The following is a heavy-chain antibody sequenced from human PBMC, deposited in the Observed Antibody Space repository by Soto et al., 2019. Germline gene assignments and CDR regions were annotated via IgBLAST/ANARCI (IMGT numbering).Heavy chain of an antibody. Sequence: PWGSLRLSCASSDFTFSIYGMHWVRQAPGKGLDWVAVIWYDGSNKYYADSVKGRFTISRDNSKNTLYLQMNSLRAEDTAVYYCARGDDSSGYYSHYYYYGMDVWGQGTPVTVSS. J-gene: IGHJ6*02. D-gene: IGHD3-22*01. CDR2: IWYDGSNK. CDR1: DFTFSIYG. V-gene: IGHV3-33*01. CDR3: ARGDDSSGYYSHYYYYGMDV.